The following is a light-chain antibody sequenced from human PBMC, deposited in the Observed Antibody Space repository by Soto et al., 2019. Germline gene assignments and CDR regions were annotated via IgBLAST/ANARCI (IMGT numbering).Light chain of an antibody. CDR2: GNS. Sequence: QSVLTQPPSVSGAPGQRVTISCTGSSSNIGAGYDVHWYQQLPGTAPKLLIYGNSNRPSGVPDRFSGSKSGTSASLAITGLQAEDEVYYYCQSYDSSPRVNHVFGTGTNVTVL. CDR1: SSNIGAGYD. V-gene: IGLV1-40*01. J-gene: IGLJ1*01. CDR3: QSYDSSPRVNHV.